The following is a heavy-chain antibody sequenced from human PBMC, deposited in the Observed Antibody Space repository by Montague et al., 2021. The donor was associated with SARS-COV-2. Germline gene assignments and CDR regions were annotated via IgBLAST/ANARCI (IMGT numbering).Heavy chain of an antibody. CDR1: GGSFSGYY. V-gene: IGHV4-34*01. CDR3: ARTLHEYIWGSYRSPYWFDP. J-gene: IGHJ5*02. D-gene: IGHD3-16*02. Sequence: SETLSLTCAVYGGSFSGYYWSWIRQPPGKGLEWIGEINHSGSTNYNPSLKSRVTISVDTSKNQFSLKLSSVTAADTAVYYCARTLHEYIWGSYRSPYWFDPWGQGTLVTVSS. CDR2: INHSGST.